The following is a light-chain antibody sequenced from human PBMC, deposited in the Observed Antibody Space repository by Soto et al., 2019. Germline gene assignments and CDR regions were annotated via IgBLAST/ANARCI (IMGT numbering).Light chain of an antibody. CDR1: QSVSSN. J-gene: IGKJ4*01. Sequence: TVLTQSPATLSFSPGXRANLSCRASQSVSSNFAWYQQTPGQAPRLLIYDASNRATGIPARFSGSGSGTDFALNLSILVREEFDVYVSQESCDSSVPVGGGT. V-gene: IGKV3-11*01. CDR2: DAS. CDR3: QESCDSSVP.